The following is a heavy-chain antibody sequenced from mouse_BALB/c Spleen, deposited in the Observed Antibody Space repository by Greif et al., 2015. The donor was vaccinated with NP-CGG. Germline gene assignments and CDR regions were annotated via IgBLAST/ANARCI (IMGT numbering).Heavy chain of an antibody. Sequence: VQLQDSRPILVKPPQTLSLTCSVTGDSITSRYWNWIRKFPGNKLEYMGYISYSGSTYYNPSLKSRISITRDTSKNXYYLQLNSVTTEDTATYYCASMITTYYFDYWGQGTTLTVSS. J-gene: IGHJ2*01. V-gene: IGHV3-8*02. CDR2: ISYSGST. D-gene: IGHD2-4*01. CDR1: GDSITSRY. CDR3: ASMITTYYFDY.